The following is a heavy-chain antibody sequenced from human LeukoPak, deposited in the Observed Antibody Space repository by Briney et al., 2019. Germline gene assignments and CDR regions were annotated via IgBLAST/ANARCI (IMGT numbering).Heavy chain of an antibody. CDR3: ARELGATVVNYGMDV. CDR2: IYYSGST. D-gene: IGHD4-23*01. CDR1: GGSIRSYY. J-gene: IGHJ6*02. V-gene: IGHV4-59*01. Sequence: SETLSLTCTVSGGSIRSYYWSWIRQPPGHGLEWIGHIYYSGSTNYNPSLKSRVTISVDTPKNQLSLKLTSVTAADTAVYYCARELGATVVNYGMDVWGQGTTVTVSS.